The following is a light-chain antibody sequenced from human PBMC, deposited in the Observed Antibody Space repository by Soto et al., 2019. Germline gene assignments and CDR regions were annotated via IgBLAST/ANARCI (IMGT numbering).Light chain of an antibody. CDR1: QNINTL. CDR3: QQFHTYYT. Sequence: DIEMTQSPSTLSASVGDRVTITCRASQNINTLLAWYQQKPGRAPKLLIYDASSLEGGVPSRFSGSGFGTEFTLTISSLQPDDFATYYCQQFHTYYTLGQGTNVHIK. CDR2: DAS. V-gene: IGKV1-5*01. J-gene: IGKJ2*01.